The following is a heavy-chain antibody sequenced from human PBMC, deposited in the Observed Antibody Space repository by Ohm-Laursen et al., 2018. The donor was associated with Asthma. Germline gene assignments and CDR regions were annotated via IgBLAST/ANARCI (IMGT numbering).Heavy chain of an antibody. CDR3: AKDKGWVVPAANDY. D-gene: IGHD2-2*01. Sequence: SLRLSCAASVFPFSKYAFHWVRQAPGKGLEWVAIISYDGTSEYYADSVKGRVTISRDDSKNTLYLQMNSLRAEDTAVYYCAKDKGWVVPAANDYWGQGTLVTVSS. J-gene: IGHJ4*02. V-gene: IGHV3-30-3*01. CDR2: ISYDGTSE. CDR1: VFPFSKYA.